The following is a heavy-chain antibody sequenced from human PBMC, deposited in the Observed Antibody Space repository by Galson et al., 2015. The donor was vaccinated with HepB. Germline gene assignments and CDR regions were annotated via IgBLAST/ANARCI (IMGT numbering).Heavy chain of an antibody. CDR3: AKWNSSSSHGYDYYGMDV. CDR1: GFTFSSYW. J-gene: IGHJ6*02. D-gene: IGHD6-13*01. V-gene: IGHV3-7*01. Sequence: SLRLSCAASGFTFSSYWMSWVRQAPGKGLEWVANIKQDGSEKYYVDSVKGRFTISRDNAKNSLYLQMNSLRAEDTAVYYCAKWNSSSSHGYDYYGMDVWGQGTTVTVSS. CDR2: IKQDGSEK.